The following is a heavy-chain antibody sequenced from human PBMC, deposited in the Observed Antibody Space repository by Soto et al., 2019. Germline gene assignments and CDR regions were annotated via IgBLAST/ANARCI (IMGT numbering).Heavy chain of an antibody. CDR3: ARLFSSGYWPFDY. D-gene: IGHD3-22*01. CDR2: IYHSGST. CDR1: GGSISSSNW. J-gene: IGHJ4*02. V-gene: IGHV4-4*02. Sequence: SETLSLTCAVSGGSISSSNWWSWVRQPPGKGLEWIGEIYHSGSTNYNPSLKSRVTISVDTSKNQFSLKLSSVTAADTAVYYCARLFSSGYWPFDYWGQGTLVTVSS.